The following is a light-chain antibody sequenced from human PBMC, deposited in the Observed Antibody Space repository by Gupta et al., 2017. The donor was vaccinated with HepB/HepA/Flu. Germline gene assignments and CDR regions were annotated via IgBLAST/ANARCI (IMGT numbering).Light chain of an antibody. J-gene: IGKJ1*01. CDR2: AAS. V-gene: IGKV1-9*01. CDR3: QQLDSYPRT. Sequence: DIPLTQSPSFLSASVGDRVTITCRASQGISSYLVWYQQRAGKAPRRLIYAASTLQSGVPSRFSGSGSGTECTLTISSLQTEDFATYYGQQLDSYPRTCGQGTKVEIK. CDR1: QGISSY.